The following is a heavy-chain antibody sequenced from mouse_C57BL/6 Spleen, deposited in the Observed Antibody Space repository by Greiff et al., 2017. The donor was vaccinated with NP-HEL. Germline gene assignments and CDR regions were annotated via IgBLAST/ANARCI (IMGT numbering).Heavy chain of an antibody. D-gene: IGHD2-12*01. CDR1: GYAFSSSW. CDR2: IYPGDGDT. Sequence: QVQLQQSGPELVKPGASVKISCKASGYAFSSSWMNWVKQRPGKGLEWIGRIYPGDGDTNYNGKFKGKATLTADKSSSTAYMQLSSLTSEDSAVYFCARYYCYDDYAMDYWGQGTSVTVSS. CDR3: ARYYCYDDYAMDY. V-gene: IGHV1-82*01. J-gene: IGHJ4*01.